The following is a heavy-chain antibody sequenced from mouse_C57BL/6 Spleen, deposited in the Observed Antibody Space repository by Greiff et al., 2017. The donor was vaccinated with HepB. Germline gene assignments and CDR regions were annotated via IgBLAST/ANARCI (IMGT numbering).Heavy chain of an antibody. D-gene: IGHD4-1*01. V-gene: IGHV1-26*01. CDR3: AREGGTSYFDV. Sequence: EVKLQQSGPELVKPGASVKISCKASGYTFTDYYMNWVKQSHGKSLEWIGDINPNNGGTSYNQKFKGKATLTVDKSSSTAYMELRSLTSEDSAVYYCAREGGTSYFDVWGTGTTVTVSS. CDR2: INPNNGGT. J-gene: IGHJ1*03. CDR1: GYTFTDYY.